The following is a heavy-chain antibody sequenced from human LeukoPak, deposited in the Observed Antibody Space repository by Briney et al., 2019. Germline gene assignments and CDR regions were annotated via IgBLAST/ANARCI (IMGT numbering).Heavy chain of an antibody. J-gene: IGHJ4*02. D-gene: IGHD1-26*01. CDR2: IYTSGST. CDR1: GGSISSGSYY. Sequence: PSETLSLTCTVSGGSISSGSYYWSWIREPAGKGLEWIGRIYTSGSTNYNPSLKSRVTISVDTSKNQFSLKLSSVTAADTAVYYCARGGLSGSYEMDYWGQGTLVTVSS. V-gene: IGHV4-61*02. CDR3: ARGGLSGSYEMDY.